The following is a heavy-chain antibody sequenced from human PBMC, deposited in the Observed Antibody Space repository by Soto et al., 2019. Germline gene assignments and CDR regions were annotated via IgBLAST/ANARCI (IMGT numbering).Heavy chain of an antibody. CDR2: IYYSGST. CDR3: ASQGVLRFLDWFDP. Sequence: SETLSLTCTVSGGSISSSSYYWGWIRQPPGKGLEWIGSIYYSGSTYYNPSLKSRVTISVDTSKSQFSLKLSSVTAADTAVYYCASQGVLRFLDWFDPWGQGTLVTVSS. CDR1: GGSISSSSYY. D-gene: IGHD3-3*01. V-gene: IGHV4-39*01. J-gene: IGHJ5*02.